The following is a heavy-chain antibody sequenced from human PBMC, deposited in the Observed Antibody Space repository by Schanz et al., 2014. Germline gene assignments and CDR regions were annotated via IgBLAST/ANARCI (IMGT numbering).Heavy chain of an antibody. Sequence: QGQLVESGGGVVQPGRSLRLSCAASGFTFRSYGMHWVRQAPGKGLEWAALISHDGNNKHYVDSVEGRFTISRDNSKSMLFLEMSSLRVEDTAVYYCARDAVALVPEYFMDVWGKGTPVTVSS. CDR3: ARDAVALVPEYFMDV. J-gene: IGHJ6*03. D-gene: IGHD2-15*01. V-gene: IGHV3-30*19. CDR1: GFTFRSYG. CDR2: ISHDGNNK.